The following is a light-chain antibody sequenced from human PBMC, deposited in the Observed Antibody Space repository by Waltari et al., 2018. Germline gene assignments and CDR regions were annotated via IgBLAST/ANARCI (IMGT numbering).Light chain of an antibody. CDR2: GAS. J-gene: IGKJ1*01. Sequence: SCRASQIVTRTVAWYQQKPGQAPRLLIYGASNRATGIPDRFSGSGSGTDFSLTISRLEPEDFAVYYCQHYLRLPATFGQGTKVEIK. CDR1: QIVTRTV. V-gene: IGKV3-20*01. CDR3: QHYLRLPAT.